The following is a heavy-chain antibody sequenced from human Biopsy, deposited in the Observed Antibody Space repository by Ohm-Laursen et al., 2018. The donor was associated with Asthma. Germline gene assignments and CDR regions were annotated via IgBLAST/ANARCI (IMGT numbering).Heavy chain of an antibody. CDR3: ARGDSSNWSHYYFDY. D-gene: IGHD3-22*01. CDR2: ISYDGSNK. V-gene: IGHV3-30*03. CDR1: GFTFSSFG. J-gene: IGHJ4*02. Sequence: SLRLSCSASGFTFSSFGMHWVRQAPGKGLEWAACISYDGSNKYYADSVKGRSTISRDNSKNTLYLQMNSLRAEDTAVYYCARGDSSNWSHYYFDYWGQGTLVTVSS.